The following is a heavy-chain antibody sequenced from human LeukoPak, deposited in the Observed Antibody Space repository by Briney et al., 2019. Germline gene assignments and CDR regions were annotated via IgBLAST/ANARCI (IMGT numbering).Heavy chain of an antibody. CDR3: ARRSSYGGVDY. D-gene: IGHD4-23*01. CDR1: GGSISSSGYY. J-gene: IGHJ4*02. CDR2: IRYSGST. Sequence: PSETLSLTCTVSGGSISSSGYYWVWVRQPPGKGLEWIGTIRYSGSTYYNPSLKSRVTISVDTSKNQISLKLSSVTAADTAVYYCARRSSYGGVDYWGQGTLVTVSS. V-gene: IGHV4-39*07.